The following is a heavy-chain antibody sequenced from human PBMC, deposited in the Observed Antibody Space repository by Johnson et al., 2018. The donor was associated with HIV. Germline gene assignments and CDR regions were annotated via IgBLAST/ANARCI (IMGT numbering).Heavy chain of an antibody. Sequence: QEQLVESGGGLVKPGGSLRLSCAASGFSFSDYYMSWIRQAPGKGLEWVSYISSSGVTIYYTDSVKGRFTISRDNAKNSLFLQMNSLRAEDTALYYGARDSTPWGDDWLLYEGGAFDIWGQGTMVTVSS. J-gene: IGHJ3*02. V-gene: IGHV3-11*04. D-gene: IGHD3-9*01. CDR1: GFSFSDYY. CDR2: ISSSGVTI. CDR3: ARDSTPWGDDWLLYEGGAFDI.